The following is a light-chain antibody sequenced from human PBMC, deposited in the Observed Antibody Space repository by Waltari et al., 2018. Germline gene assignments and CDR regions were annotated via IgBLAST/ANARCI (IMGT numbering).Light chain of an antibody. J-gene: IGLJ3*02. V-gene: IGLV2-14*01. CDR2: DVS. CDR1: SSDVGGYNY. CDR3: SSYTSNNIWV. Sequence: QSALTQPASVSGSPGQSITISCTGTSSDVGGYNYVSWYQQHPGKAPKFMIYDVSQRPSGVSNRFSGSKSVNTASLTISALQAEDEADYYCSSYTSNNIWVFGGGTKLTVL.